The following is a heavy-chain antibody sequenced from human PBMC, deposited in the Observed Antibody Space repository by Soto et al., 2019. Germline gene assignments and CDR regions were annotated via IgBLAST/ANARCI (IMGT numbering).Heavy chain of an antibody. CDR1: GYTFTSYG. CDR2: ISAYNGNT. V-gene: IGHV1-18*01. CDR3: ARVKADYGDYGGDY. D-gene: IGHD4-17*01. Sequence: VSVKVSCKASGYTFTSYGISWVRQAPGQGLEWMGWISAYNGNTNYAQKLQGRVTMTTDTSTSTAYMELRSLRSDDTAVYYCARVKADYGDYGGDYWGQGTLVTVSS. J-gene: IGHJ4*02.